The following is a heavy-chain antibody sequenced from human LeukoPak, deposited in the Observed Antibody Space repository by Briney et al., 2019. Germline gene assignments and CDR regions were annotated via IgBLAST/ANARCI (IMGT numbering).Heavy chain of an antibody. D-gene: IGHD3-3*01. CDR2: ISSGSVTI. Sequence: GGSLRLSCAASGFTFSSYNMNWVRQAPGKGLEWISYISSGSVTIYYADSVKGRFTISRDNAENSLYLQMNSLRAEDTAVYYCASQSYYDFWSGYPKALDYWGQGTLVTVSS. CDR1: GFTFSSYN. CDR3: ASQSYYDFWSGYPKALDY. J-gene: IGHJ4*02. V-gene: IGHV3-48*01.